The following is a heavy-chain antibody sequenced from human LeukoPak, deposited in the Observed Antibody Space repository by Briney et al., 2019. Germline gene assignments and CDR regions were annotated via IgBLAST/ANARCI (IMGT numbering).Heavy chain of an antibody. CDR2: INSDESST. J-gene: IGHJ4*02. CDR1: GFTFSGYW. Sequence: GGSLRLSCAASGFTFSGYWMHWVRQAPGKGLVWVSHINSDESSTSYADSVKGRFTISRDNAKNTLYLGMNSLRAEDTAVYYCARGSSGGTFGYWGQGTLVTVSS. D-gene: IGHD3-3*02. V-gene: IGHV3-74*01. CDR3: ARGSSGGTFGY.